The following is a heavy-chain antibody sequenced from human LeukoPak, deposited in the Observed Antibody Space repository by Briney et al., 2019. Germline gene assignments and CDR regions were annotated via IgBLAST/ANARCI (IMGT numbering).Heavy chain of an antibody. V-gene: IGHV4-4*07. CDR2: IYTSGST. CDR3: ARVKLYGDYSGPRRDWFDP. J-gene: IGHJ5*02. CDR1: GGSISSYY. D-gene: IGHD4-17*01. Sequence: SETLSLTCTVSGGSISSYYWSWIRQPAGKGLEWIGRIYTSGSTNYNPSLKSRVTMSVDTSKNQFSLKLSSVTAADEAVYYCARVKLYGDYSGPRRDWFDPWGQGTLVTVSS.